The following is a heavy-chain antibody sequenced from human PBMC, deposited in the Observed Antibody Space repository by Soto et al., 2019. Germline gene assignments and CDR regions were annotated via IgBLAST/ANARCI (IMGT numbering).Heavy chain of an antibody. V-gene: IGHV1-18*01. CDR3: ARLQLDNYYYGMDV. CDR2: ISAYNGNT. Sequence: ASVKVSCKASGYTFTSYGISWVRQAPGQGLEWMGWISAYNGNTNYAQKLQGRVTMTTDTSTSTAYMELRSLRSDDTAVYYCARLQLDNYYYGMDVWGQGTTVTVSS. CDR1: GYTFTSYG. D-gene: IGHD1-1*01. J-gene: IGHJ6*02.